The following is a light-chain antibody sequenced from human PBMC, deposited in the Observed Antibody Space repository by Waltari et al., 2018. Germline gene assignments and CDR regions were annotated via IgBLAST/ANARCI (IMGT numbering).Light chain of an antibody. J-gene: IGLJ1*01. CDR3: FSYTGDTTLYV. CDR2: EVN. CDR1: SNDVGHYTL. Sequence: QSALTQPASVSGSPGQSITISCTGTSNDVGHYTLVSWYQQYPGKVPQLIIYEVNKRPSGVSHRFSGSKSRNTASLTISGLQAEDEADYYCFSYTGDTTLYVFGTGTKVTVL. V-gene: IGLV2-23*02.